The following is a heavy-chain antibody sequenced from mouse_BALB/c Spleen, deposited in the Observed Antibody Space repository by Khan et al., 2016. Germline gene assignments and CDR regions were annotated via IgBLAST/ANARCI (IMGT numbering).Heavy chain of an antibody. CDR3: ARVGNWGVWYFDV. V-gene: IGHV3-2*02. CDR1: GYSITSDYA. J-gene: IGHJ1*01. Sequence: EVQLQESGPGLVKPSRSLSLTCTVTGYSITSDYAWNWIRQFPGNKLEWMGYISYSGSTSYNPSLKSRISITRDTSKNQFFLLLHSGTPEDTSTYDWARVGNWGVWYFDVWGAGTTVTVSS. CDR2: ISYSGST. D-gene: IGHD4-1*01.